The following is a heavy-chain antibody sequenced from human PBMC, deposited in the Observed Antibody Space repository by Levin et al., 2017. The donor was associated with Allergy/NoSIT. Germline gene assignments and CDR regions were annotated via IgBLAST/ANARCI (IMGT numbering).Heavy chain of an antibody. CDR3: ARGGGILLIAGDVAFDS. CDR2: INPNSGGT. Sequence: ASVKVSCKASGYTFTGYYMHWVRQAPGQGLEWMGRINPNSGGTNYAQKFQGRVTMTRDTSISPAYMELSRLRSDDTAVYYCARGGGILLIAGDVAFDSWGQGTMVTVSS. V-gene: IGHV1-2*06. J-gene: IGHJ3*02. CDR1: GYTFTGYY. D-gene: IGHD2-15*01.